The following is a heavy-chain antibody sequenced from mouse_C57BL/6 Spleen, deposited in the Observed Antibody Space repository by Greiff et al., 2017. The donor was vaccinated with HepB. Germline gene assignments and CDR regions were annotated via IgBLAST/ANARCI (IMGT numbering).Heavy chain of an antibody. V-gene: IGHV1-81*01. CDR3: AREFITTVVAPRYFDV. CDR2: IYPRSGNT. CDR1: GYTFTSYG. Sequence: QVHVKQSGAELARPGASVKLSCKASGYTFTSYGISWVKQRTGQGLEWIGEIYPRSGNTYYNEKFKGKATLTADKSSSTAYMELRSLTSEDSAVYFCAREFITTVVAPRYFDVWGTGTTVTVSS. J-gene: IGHJ1*03. D-gene: IGHD1-1*01.